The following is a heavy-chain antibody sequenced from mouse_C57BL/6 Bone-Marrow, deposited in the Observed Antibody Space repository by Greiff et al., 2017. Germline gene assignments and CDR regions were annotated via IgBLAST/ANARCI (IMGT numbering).Heavy chain of an antibody. V-gene: IGHV1-19*01. D-gene: IGHD3-1*01. Sequence: EVQLQQSGPVLVKPGASVKMSCKASGYTFTDYYMNWVKQSHGKSLEWIGVINPYNGGTSYNQKFKGKATLTVDKSSSTAYMELNSLASEDSAVYYCARSGYAVDCWGQGTTLTVSS. J-gene: IGHJ2*01. CDR1: GYTFTDYY. CDR3: ARSGYAVDC. CDR2: INPYNGGT.